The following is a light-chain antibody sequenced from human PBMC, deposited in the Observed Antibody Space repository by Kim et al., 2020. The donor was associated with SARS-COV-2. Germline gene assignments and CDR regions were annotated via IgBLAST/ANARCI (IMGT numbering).Light chain of an antibody. CDR1: QSVSSN. J-gene: IGKJ5*01. CDR2: AAS. Sequence: EIVMTQSPATLSVSPGERATLSCRASQSVSSNLAWYQQKPGQAPRLLIYAASTRATGIPARFSGSGSGTEFTLTISSLQSEDFAIYYCHQYNKWPLITFGQGTRLEIK. CDR3: HQYNKWPLIT. V-gene: IGKV3-15*01.